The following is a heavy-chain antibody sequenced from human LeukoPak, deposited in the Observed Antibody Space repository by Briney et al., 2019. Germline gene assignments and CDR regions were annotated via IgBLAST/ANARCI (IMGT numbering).Heavy chain of an antibody. CDR1: GGSISSSSYY. V-gene: IGHV4-39*01. Sequence: PSETLSLTCTVSGGSISSSSYYWGWIRQPPGKGLEWIGSIYYSGSTYYNPSLKSRVTISVDTSKNQFSLKLSSVTAADTAVYYCARTIVGLLWFGERSKGYYFDYWGQGTLVTVSS. D-gene: IGHD3-10*01. CDR3: ARTIVGLLWFGERSKGYYFDY. J-gene: IGHJ4*02. CDR2: IYYSGST.